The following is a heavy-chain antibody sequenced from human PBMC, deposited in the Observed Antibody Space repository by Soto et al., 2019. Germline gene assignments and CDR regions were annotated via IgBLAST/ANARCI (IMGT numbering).Heavy chain of an antibody. CDR3: ATIAAAGTVAEY. J-gene: IGHJ4*02. Sequence: PGGSLRLSCAASGFTFSSYAMSWVRQAPGKGLEWVSGISGSSGTIYNADSVKGRFTISRDNSKSTLYLHMNNLRAEDTAVYYCATIAAAGTVAEYWGQGALVTVSS. D-gene: IGHD6-13*01. CDR2: ISGSSGTI. CDR1: GFTFSSYA. V-gene: IGHV3-23*01.